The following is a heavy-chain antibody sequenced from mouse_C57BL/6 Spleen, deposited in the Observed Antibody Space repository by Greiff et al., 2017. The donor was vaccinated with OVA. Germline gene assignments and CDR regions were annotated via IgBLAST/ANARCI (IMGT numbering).Heavy chain of an antibody. CDR1: GYTFTSYW. CDR2: IDPSDSET. D-gene: IGHD2-1*01. J-gene: IGHJ2*01. Sequence: QVQLKEPGAELVRPGSSVKLSCKASGYTFTSYWMHWVKQRPIQGLEWIGNIDPSDSETHYNQKFKDKATLTVDKSSSTAYMQLSSLTSEDSAVYYCARDGNYFDYWGQGTTLTVSS. CDR3: ARDGNYFDY. V-gene: IGHV1-52*01.